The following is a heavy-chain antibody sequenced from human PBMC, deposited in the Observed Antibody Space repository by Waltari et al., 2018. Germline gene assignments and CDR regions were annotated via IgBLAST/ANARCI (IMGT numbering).Heavy chain of an antibody. J-gene: IGHJ3*02. Sequence: QVQLQESGPGLVKPSETLSLTCTVSGGSISSGGHYWSWFRQHPGKGLEWIGYIYYSGSTYYNPSLKSLVTISVDTSQNQFSLKVTSVTAADTAVYYCARDRGGYGEVDIWGQGTMVTVSS. V-gene: IGHV4-31*01. CDR2: IYYSGST. CDR3: ARDRGGYGEVDI. D-gene: IGHD5-12*01. CDR1: GGSISSGGHY.